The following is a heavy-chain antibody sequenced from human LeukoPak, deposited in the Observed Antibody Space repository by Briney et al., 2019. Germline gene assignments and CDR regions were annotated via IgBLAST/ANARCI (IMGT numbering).Heavy chain of an antibody. Sequence: SGTLSLTCGVSGGSISNTNWWSWVRQPPGQGLEWIGDISLTGLTHYNPSLESRVTVSLDKSKNQPSLNLTSVTAADTAVYFCSRENGAFSPFGYWGQGTLVTVLS. V-gene: IGHV4-4*02. CDR2: ISLTGLT. CDR3: SRENGAFSPFGY. CDR1: GGSISNTNW. J-gene: IGHJ4*02. D-gene: IGHD2-8*01.